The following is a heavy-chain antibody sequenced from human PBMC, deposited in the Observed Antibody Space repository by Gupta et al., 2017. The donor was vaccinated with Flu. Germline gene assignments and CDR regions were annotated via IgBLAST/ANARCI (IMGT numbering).Heavy chain of an antibody. D-gene: IGHD3-22*01. V-gene: IGHV3-33*01. Sequence: QVQLVESGGGVVQPGRSLRLSCAASGFTFSSYGMHWVRQAPGKGLEWVAVIWYDGSNKYYADSVKGRFTISRDNSKNTLYLQMNSRRAEDTAVYYCARVLGDSSGYYLGYWGQGTLVTVSS. CDR3: ARVLGDSSGYYLGY. CDR1: GFTFSSYG. CDR2: IWYDGSNK. J-gene: IGHJ4*02.